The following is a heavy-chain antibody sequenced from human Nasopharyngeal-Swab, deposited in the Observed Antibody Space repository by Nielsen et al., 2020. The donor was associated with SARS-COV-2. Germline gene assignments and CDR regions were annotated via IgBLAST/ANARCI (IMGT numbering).Heavy chain of an antibody. J-gene: IGHJ6*02. D-gene: IGHD2-2*01. CDR2: ISCSGGST. Sequence: WIRQPPRKGLEWISAISCSGGSTYYADSVKGRFTISRDNSKNTLYLQMNSLRAEDTAVYYGEKVARDIVVVPAAMKAYYYYGMDVWGQGTTVTVSS. V-gene: IGHV3-23*01. CDR3: EKVARDIVVVPAAMKAYYYYGMDV.